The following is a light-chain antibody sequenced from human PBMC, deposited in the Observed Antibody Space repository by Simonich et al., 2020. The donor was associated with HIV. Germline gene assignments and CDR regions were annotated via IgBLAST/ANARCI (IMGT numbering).Light chain of an antibody. CDR3: SSYTSSSTLG. J-gene: IGLJ2*01. CDR2: RNN. Sequence: QSVLTQPPSASGTPGQRVTISCSGSSSNIGSNYVYWYQQLPGTAPKLLIYRNNQRPSGVPDRFSGSKSGTSASLAISGLRSEDEADYYCSSYTSSSTLGFGGGTKLTVL. CDR1: SSNIGSNY. V-gene: IGLV1-47*01.